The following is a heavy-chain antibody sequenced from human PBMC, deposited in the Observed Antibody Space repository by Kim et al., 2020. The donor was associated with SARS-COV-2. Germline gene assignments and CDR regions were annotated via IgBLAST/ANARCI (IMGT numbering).Heavy chain of an antibody. CDR1: GYTFTSYA. CDR2: INTNTGNP. J-gene: IGHJ4*02. D-gene: IGHD3-3*01. V-gene: IGHV7-4-1*02. CDR3: ASADVTTIFGVVIIPVHDFDY. Sequence: ASVKVSCKAXGYTFTSYAMNWVRQAPGQGLEWMGWINTNTGNPTYAQGFTGRFVFSLDTSVSTAYLQISSLKAEDTAVYYCASADVTTIFGVVIIPVHDFDYWGQRTLVTVSS.